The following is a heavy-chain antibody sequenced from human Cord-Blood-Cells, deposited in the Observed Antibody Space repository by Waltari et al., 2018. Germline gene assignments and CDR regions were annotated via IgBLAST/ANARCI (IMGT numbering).Heavy chain of an antibody. J-gene: IGHJ4*02. Sequence: EVQLVESGGGLVQPGGSLRLSCAASGFTFSSYEMNWVRQAPGKGLEWVSYISSSGSTIYYADSVKGRFTISRENAKNSLYLQMNSLRAEDTAVYYCARFSSSWYFDYWGQGTLVTVSS. CDR2: ISSSGSTI. CDR1: GFTFSSYE. V-gene: IGHV3-48*03. CDR3: ARFSSSWYFDY. D-gene: IGHD6-13*01.